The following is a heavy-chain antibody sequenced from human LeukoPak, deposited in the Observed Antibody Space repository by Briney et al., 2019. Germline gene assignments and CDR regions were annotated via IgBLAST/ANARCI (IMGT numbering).Heavy chain of an antibody. CDR2: ISGSGGTT. CDR1: GFTFNNYA. D-gene: IGHD3-22*01. Sequence: GGSLRLSCAASGFTFNNYAMSWVRQAPGKGLEWVSAISGSGGTTYYADSVKGRFTISRDNSKNTLHLQMNSLRAEDTAVYYCAKRYYYDSSGYFRYFDYWGQGTLVTVSS. J-gene: IGHJ4*02. V-gene: IGHV3-23*01. CDR3: AKRYYYDSSGYFRYFDY.